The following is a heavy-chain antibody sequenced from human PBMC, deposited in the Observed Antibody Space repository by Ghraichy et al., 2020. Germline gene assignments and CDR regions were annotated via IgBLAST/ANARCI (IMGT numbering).Heavy chain of an antibody. Sequence: ETLSLTCTVSGDSISGHYWSWIRQPPGKGLEWIGFIYYSGSTNYNPSLKSRVTISVDTSKNQFSLKLSSVTAADTAVYYCARELVRYGSGSYSPQSNDYYSGVDVWGQGTTVTVSS. D-gene: IGHD3-10*01. V-gene: IGHV4-59*11. CDR2: IYYSGST. CDR1: GDSISGHY. CDR3: ARELVRYGSGSYSPQSNDYYSGVDV. J-gene: IGHJ6*02.